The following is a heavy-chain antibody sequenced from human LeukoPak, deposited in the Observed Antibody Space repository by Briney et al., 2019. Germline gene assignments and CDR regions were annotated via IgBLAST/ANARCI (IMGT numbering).Heavy chain of an antibody. CDR3: ARGGLRLGELSLYPYYYYGMDV. CDR1: GYSFTSYD. V-gene: IGHV1-8*01. Sequence: GASVKVSCKASGYSFTSYDINWVRQAAGQGLEGMGWMNPNSGNTGYAQKFQGRVTMTRNTSISTAYMELSSLRSEDTAVYYCARGGLRLGELSLYPYYYYGMDVWGQGTTVTVSS. J-gene: IGHJ6*02. D-gene: IGHD3-16*02. CDR2: MNPNSGNT.